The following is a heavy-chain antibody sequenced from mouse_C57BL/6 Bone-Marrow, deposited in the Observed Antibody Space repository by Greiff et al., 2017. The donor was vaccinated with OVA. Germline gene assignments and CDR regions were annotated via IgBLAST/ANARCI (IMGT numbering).Heavy chain of an antibody. CDR1: GFSFNTYA. J-gene: IGHJ3*01. Sequence: EVKVVESGGGLVQPKGSLKLSCAASGFSFNTYAMNWVRQAPGKGLEWVARIRSKSNNYATYYADSVKDRFTISRDDSESMLYLQMNNLKTEDTAMYYCVRHDGNSLAYWGQGTLVTVSA. V-gene: IGHV10-1*01. CDR2: IRSKSNNYAT. CDR3: VRHDGNSLAY. D-gene: IGHD2-1*01.